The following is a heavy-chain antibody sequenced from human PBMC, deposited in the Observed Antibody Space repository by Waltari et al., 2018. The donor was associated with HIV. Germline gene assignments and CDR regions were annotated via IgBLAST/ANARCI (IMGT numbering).Heavy chain of an antibody. D-gene: IGHD5-12*01. CDR3: AREEVVRGYRFGNVVPVREHYFQY. J-gene: IGHJ4*02. V-gene: IGHV4-34*01. CDR1: GGSFSGYR. CDR2: ITDGGST. Sequence: QVQLHQWGAGLLNASETLSLTCAVYGGSFSGYRCTWIRQPPGKGLEWVGEITDGGSTNSNPSLKSRVTLSADTSKRQFSLNLTSVTAADTAIYYCAREEVVRGYRFGNVVPVREHYFQYWGQGTLVTVSS.